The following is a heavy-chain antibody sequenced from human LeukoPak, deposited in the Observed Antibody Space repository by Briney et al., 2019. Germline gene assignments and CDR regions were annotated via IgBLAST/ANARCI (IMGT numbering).Heavy chain of an antibody. D-gene: IGHD2-15*01. Sequence: PSETLSLTCAVYGGSFSGYYWSWIRQPPGKGLEWIGEINHSGSTNYNPSLKSRVTISVDTSKNQFSLKLSSVTAADTAVYYCARGFLGHIVVVVAATQGASYYFDYWGQGTLVTVSP. CDR3: ARGFLGHIVVVVAATQGASYYFDY. V-gene: IGHV4-34*01. CDR1: GGSFSGYY. CDR2: INHSGST. J-gene: IGHJ4*02.